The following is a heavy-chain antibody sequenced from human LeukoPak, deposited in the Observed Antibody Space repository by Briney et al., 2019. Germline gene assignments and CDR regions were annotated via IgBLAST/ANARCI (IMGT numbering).Heavy chain of an antibody. CDR2: IKEDGSEK. CDR3: AKDTWIVVAATSVLDY. J-gene: IGHJ4*01. Sequence: GGSLRLSCAGSGFTFSTYWMSWVRQAPGKGLEWVANIKEDGSEKYYVDSVKGRFTISRDNAKNSVYLQMSSLRAEDTAVYYCAKDTWIVVAATSVLDYWGQGTLVTVSS. D-gene: IGHD2-15*01. V-gene: IGHV3-7*01. CDR1: GFTFSTYW.